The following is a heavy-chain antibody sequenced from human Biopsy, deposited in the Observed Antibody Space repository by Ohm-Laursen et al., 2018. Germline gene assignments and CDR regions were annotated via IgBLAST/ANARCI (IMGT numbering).Heavy chain of an antibody. CDR1: GDSINNYY. J-gene: IGHJ3*02. D-gene: IGHD1-26*01. CDR3: ARGTGRYYVYGAFDI. CDR2: IYTSGCP. Sequence: SETLSLTCTVSGDSINNYYWSWIRQPAGKGLEWIGRIYTSGCPNYNLSLESRVTMSVDTSKNQFSLNLRSVTAADTAVYYCARGTGRYYVYGAFDIWGQGTVVTVSS. V-gene: IGHV4-4*07.